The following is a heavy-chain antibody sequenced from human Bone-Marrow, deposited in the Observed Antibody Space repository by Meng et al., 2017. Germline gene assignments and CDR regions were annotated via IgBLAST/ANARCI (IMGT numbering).Heavy chain of an antibody. Sequence: VRLVGPGGGLTQPGGSLRLSCAASGFTVSSNYMSWVRQSPVKGLEWVSVIYSGGSTYYADSVKGRFTISRDNSKNTLYLQMNSLRAEDTAVYYCVTSKWFGELFPFDYWGQGTLVTVSS. V-gene: IGHV3-53*01. CDR1: GFTVSSNY. J-gene: IGHJ4*02. D-gene: IGHD3-10*01. CDR2: IYSGGST. CDR3: VTSKWFGELFPFDY.